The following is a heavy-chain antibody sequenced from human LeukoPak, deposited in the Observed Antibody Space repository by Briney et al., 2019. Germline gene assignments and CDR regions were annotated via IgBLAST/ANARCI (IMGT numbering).Heavy chain of an antibody. CDR3: AKDHYDILTGYLGDY. CDR1: GFTFSDYY. Sequence: GGSLRLSCAASGFTFSDYYMSWVRQAPGRGLEWVSGMSGSGGGATYYADSVKGRFTISRDNSKNTLYLQMNSLRAEDTAIYYCAKDHYDILTGYLGDYWGQGTLVTVSS. CDR2: MSGSGGGAT. D-gene: IGHD3-9*01. J-gene: IGHJ4*02. V-gene: IGHV3-23*01.